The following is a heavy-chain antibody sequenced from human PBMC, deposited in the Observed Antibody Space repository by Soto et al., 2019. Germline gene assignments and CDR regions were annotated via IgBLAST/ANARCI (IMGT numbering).Heavy chain of an antibody. CDR1: GVSISSGGYY. J-gene: IGHJ4*02. Sequence: SETLSLTCTVSGVSISSGGYYWGWIRQHPGKGLEWIGNIYHSGRTYYSPSLKSRVIMSVDTSKNHFSLNLNSVTAADTAMYLCASVIGGDSEYYFDYWGQGTLVTVSS. CDR2: IYHSGRT. V-gene: IGHV4-31*03. D-gene: IGHD4-17*01. CDR3: ASVIGGDSEYYFDY.